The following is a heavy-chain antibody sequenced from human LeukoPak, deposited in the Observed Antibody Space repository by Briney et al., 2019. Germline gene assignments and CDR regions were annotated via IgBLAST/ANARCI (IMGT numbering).Heavy chain of an antibody. V-gene: IGHV3-23*01. D-gene: IGHD2-8*01. CDR3: AKAGDCTNGVCSNFDY. CDR2: ISGGGGTT. CDR1: GFTFRSYA. Sequence: GGSLRLSCAASGFTFRSYALSWVRQAPGKGLEWVSSISGGGGTTYYADSVKGRFTISRDNSRNTLYLQMNSLRAEDTAVYYCAKAGDCTNGVCSNFDYWGQGTQVTVSS. J-gene: IGHJ4*02.